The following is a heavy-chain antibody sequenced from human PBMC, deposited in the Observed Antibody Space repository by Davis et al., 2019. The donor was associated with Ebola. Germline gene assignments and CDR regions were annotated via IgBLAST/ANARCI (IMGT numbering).Heavy chain of an antibody. CDR2: INPDGTLT. V-gene: IGHV3-74*01. J-gene: IGHJ4*02. CDR1: GFIFSNYW. D-gene: IGHD3-9*01. Sequence: GESLKISCAASGFIFSNYWMHWIRQTPGKGLVWVSRINPDGTLTSYADFVEGRFTISRDNAKNTLFLQMDSLRAEDTAVYYFTKDFDYENGYWGQGSLVTVSS. CDR3: TKDFDYENGY.